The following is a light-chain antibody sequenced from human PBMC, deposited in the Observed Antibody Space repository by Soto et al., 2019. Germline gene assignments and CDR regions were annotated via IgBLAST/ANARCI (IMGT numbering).Light chain of an antibody. J-gene: IGKJ1*01. CDR2: QAS. V-gene: IGKV1-5*03. CDR3: QQYNSYTWT. Sequence: DIQMTQSPSTLSASVGDRVTITCRASQSISSWLAWYQQKPGKAPKLLIYQASSLVRRDPSRFSGSGSGTEFTLTISSLKPDDFATYYSQQYNSYTWTFGQGTKVEIK. CDR1: QSISSW.